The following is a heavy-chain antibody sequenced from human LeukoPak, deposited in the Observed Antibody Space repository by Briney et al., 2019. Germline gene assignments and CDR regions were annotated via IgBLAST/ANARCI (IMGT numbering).Heavy chain of an antibody. CDR2: IIPMVGTA. D-gene: IGHD2-2*01. J-gene: IGHJ4*02. V-gene: IGHV1-69*01. CDR3: ARDLYCNRTSCSV. Sequence: ASVKVSCKASGGTSSTYAISWVRQAPGQGLEWVGVIIPMVGTATYAQRFQGRVTITADESTSTAYMELSSLRSEDTAVYYCARDLYCNRTSCSVWGQGTLVIVSS. CDR1: GGTSSTYA.